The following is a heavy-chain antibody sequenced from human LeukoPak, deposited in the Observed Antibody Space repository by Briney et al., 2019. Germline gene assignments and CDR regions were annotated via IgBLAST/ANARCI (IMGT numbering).Heavy chain of an antibody. CDR3: AKAADYYYYDSSGYFEYFQH. Sequence: GGSLRLSCAASGFTFDDYAMHWVRQAPGKGLEWVSGISWNSGSIGYADSVKGRFTISRDNAKNSLYLQMNSLRAEDTALYYCAKAADYYYYDSSGYFEYFQHWGQGTLVTVSS. D-gene: IGHD3-22*01. J-gene: IGHJ1*01. CDR1: GFTFDDYA. CDR2: ISWNSGSI. V-gene: IGHV3-9*01.